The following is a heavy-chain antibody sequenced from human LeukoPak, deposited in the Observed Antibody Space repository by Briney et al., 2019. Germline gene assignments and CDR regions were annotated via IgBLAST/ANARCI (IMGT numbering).Heavy chain of an antibody. CDR1: GGSISRYY. Sequence: SETLSLTRTVSGGSISRYYWSCIPQPPGEGVEWSGYIYYSESTNYHTSLKSRVAISVDTSNNQFSLKLSSVTAADTAVYYCARDWNYYDSSCPGALEYWGQGTLVTVSS. J-gene: IGHJ4*02. D-gene: IGHD3-22*01. V-gene: IGHV4-59*01. CDR2: IYYSEST. CDR3: ARDWNYYDSSCPGALEY.